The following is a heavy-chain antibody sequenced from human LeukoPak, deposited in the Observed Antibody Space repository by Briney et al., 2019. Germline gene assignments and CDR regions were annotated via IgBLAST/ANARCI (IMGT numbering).Heavy chain of an antibody. CDR1: GGSFSGYY. CDR2: INHSGST. CDR3: ARESGSGSYFDD. J-gene: IGHJ5*02. V-gene: IGHV4-34*01. Sequence: SETLSLTCAVYGGSFSGYYWSWIRQPPGKGLEWIGEINHSGSTNYNPSLKSRVTISVDTSKNQFSLKLSSVTAADTAVYYCARESGSGSYFDDWGQGTLVTVSS. D-gene: IGHD3-10*01.